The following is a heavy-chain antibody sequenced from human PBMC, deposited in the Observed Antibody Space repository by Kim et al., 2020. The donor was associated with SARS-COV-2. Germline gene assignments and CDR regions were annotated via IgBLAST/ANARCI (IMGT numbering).Heavy chain of an antibody. CDR3: ARVQGYYGSGSYYQTSTFVDY. Sequence: GGSLRLSCAASGFTFSSYSMNWVRQAPGKGLEWVSSISSSSSYIYYADSVKGRFTISRDNAKNSLYLQMNSLRAEDTAVYYCARVQGYYGSGSYYQTSTFVDYWGQGTLVTVSS. D-gene: IGHD3-10*01. CDR2: ISSSSSYI. J-gene: IGHJ4*02. CDR1: GFTFSSYS. V-gene: IGHV3-21*01.